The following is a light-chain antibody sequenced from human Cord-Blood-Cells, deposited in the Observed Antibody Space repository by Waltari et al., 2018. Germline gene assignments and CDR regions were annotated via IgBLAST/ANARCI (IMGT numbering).Light chain of an antibody. Sequence: QSVLTQPHSVSGAPGQRVTISCPGGRSNTGAGYDAHWYQQLPGTAPKLLIYGNSNRPSGVPDRFSGSKSGTSASLAITGLQAEDEADYYCQSYDSSLSGWVFGGGTKLTVL. CDR2: GNS. V-gene: IGLV1-40*01. CDR1: RSNTGAGYD. J-gene: IGLJ2*01. CDR3: QSYDSSLSGWV.